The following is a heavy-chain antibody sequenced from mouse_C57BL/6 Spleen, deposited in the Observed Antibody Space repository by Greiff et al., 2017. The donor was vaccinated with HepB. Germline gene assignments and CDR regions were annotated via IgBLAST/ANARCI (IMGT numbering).Heavy chain of an antibody. D-gene: IGHD1-1*01. Sequence: VKLMESDAELVKPGASVKISCKASGYTFTDYTIHWMKQRPEQGLEWIGYIYPRDGSTKYNEKFKGKATLTADTSSSPAYMQLNSLTSEDSAVYFCATPHYGSFAYWGQGTLVTVSA. CDR1: GYTFTDYT. CDR3: ATPHYGSFAY. CDR2: IYPRDGST. J-gene: IGHJ3*01. V-gene: IGHV1-78*01.